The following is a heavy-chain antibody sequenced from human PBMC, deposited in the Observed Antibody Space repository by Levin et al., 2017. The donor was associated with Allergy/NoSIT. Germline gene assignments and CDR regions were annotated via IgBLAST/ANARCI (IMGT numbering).Heavy chain of an antibody. D-gene: IGHD2-2*01. V-gene: IGHV4-34*01. CDR3: ASRRRSPVPAAMFRFDY. CDR1: GGSFSGYY. CDR2: INHSGST. Sequence: PSETLSLTCAVYGGSFSGYYWSWIRQPPGKGLEWIGEINHSGSTNYNPSLKSRVTISVDTSKNQFSLKLSSVTAADTAVYYCASRRRSPVPAAMFRFDYWGQGTLVTVSS. J-gene: IGHJ4*02.